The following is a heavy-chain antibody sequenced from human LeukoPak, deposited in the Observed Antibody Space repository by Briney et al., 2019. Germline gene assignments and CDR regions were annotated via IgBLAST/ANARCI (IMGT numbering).Heavy chain of an antibody. J-gene: IGHJ4*02. CDR2: IYSGGST. CDR1: GFTVSSNY. CDR3: ARDGNYYDSSGSITLDY. V-gene: IGHV3-66*02. D-gene: IGHD3-22*01. Sequence: PGGSLRLSCAASGFTVSSNYMSWVRQAPGKGLEWGSVIYSGGSTYYADSVKGRFTISRDNSKNTLYLQMNSLRAEDTAVYYCARDGNYYDSSGSITLDYWGQGTLVTVSS.